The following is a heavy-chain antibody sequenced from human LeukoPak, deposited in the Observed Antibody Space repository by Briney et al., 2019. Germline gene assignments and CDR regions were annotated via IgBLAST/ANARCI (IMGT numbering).Heavy chain of an antibody. Sequence: GGSLRLSCVASGFTFSSYWMSWVRKAPGKGLEWVANIKQDGSEKHYVDSLKGRFTISRDNAKNSLYLQMNGLRAEDTAVYYCARKFYAMDVWGIGTTVTVSP. V-gene: IGHV3-7*03. CDR3: ARKFYAMDV. J-gene: IGHJ6*04. CDR1: GFTFSSYW. CDR2: IKQDGSEK.